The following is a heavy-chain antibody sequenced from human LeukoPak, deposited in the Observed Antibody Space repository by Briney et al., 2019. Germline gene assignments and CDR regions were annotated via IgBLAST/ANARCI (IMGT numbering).Heavy chain of an antibody. D-gene: IGHD2-2*01. J-gene: IGHJ4*02. CDR2: IRSKANSYAT. V-gene: IGHV3-73*01. CDR1: GFTFSGSA. CDR3: TSRKLGYCSSTSCSNFDY. Sequence: PGGSLRLSCAASGFTFSGSAMLWVRQASGKGLEWVGRIRSKANSYATAYAASVKGRFTISRDDSKNTAYLQTNSLKTEDTAVYYCTSRKLGYCSSTSCSNFDYWGQGTLVTVSS.